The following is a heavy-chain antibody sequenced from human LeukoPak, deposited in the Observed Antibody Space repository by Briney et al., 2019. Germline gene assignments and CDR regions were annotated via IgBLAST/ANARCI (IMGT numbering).Heavy chain of an antibody. J-gene: IGHJ4*02. Sequence: GGSLRLSXAASEFTFSNHWMHWVRQAPGEGLVWVSYINSDGSSTSYADYVKGRFTISRDNARNTLYLQMNSLRVEDTAVYYCARDGSLPDYWGQGTLVTVSS. CDR3: ARDGSLPDY. CDR2: INSDGSST. V-gene: IGHV3-74*01. CDR1: EFTFSNHW.